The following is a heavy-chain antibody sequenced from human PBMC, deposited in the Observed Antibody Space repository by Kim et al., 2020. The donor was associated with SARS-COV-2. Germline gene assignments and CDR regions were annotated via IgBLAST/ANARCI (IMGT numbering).Heavy chain of an antibody. V-gene: IGHV3-23*01. CDR3: AKNRIGVYTAVDY. D-gene: IGHD3-3*01. Sequence: GGSLRLSCAASGFTLSTYAMTWVRQAPGKGLEWVSCVGVSGGNTFYADSVKGRFAISRDNSKNTLYLQMSSLRADDTAVYYCAKNRIGVYTAVDYWGQGTLVTVSS. J-gene: IGHJ4*02. CDR2: VGVSGGNT. CDR1: GFTLSTYA.